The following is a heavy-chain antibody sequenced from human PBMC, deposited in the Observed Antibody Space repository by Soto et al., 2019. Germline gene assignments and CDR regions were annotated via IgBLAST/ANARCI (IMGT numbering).Heavy chain of an antibody. Sequence: EVQLVESGGGLVQPGRSLRLSCAASGFTFDDYAMHWVRQAPGKGLEWVSGIDWNSGTIGYADSVKGRFTISRDNAKNSLYLQINSPRAEDTALYYCAKQRAGYYYGMDVWGQGTTVTVSS. CDR2: IDWNSGTI. J-gene: IGHJ6*02. CDR3: AKQRAGYYYGMDV. V-gene: IGHV3-9*01. CDR1: GFTFDDYA. D-gene: IGHD6-19*01.